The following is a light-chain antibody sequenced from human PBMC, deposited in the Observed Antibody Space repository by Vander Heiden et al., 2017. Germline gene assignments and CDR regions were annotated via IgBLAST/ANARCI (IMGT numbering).Light chain of an antibody. CDR1: QSISSY. CDR3: QQSYSTLGYT. V-gene: IGKV1-39*01. Sequence: DIQMTQSPSSLSASVGDRVTITCRASQSISSYLNWYQQKPGKAPKRLIYAASSLQSGVPSRFSGSGSGTDFTLTISSLQPEDFATYYCQQSYSTLGYTFGQGTKLEIK. J-gene: IGKJ2*01. CDR2: AAS.